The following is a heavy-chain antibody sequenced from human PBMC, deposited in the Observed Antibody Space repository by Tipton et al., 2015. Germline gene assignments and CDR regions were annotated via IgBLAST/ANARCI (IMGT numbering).Heavy chain of an antibody. J-gene: IGHJ4*02. CDR3: ASPSLPHDRGDYYFQS. Sequence: TLSLTCTVSGGSIANSRYSWGRVRQPPGKGLEYIGSMYYSGSTYYNPSLKSRVTISIDRFKNQFSLKLSSVTAADTAVYYCASPSLPHDRGDYYFQSWGQGSLVTVSS. CDR2: MYYSGST. D-gene: IGHD2-21*02. CDR1: GGSIANSRYS. V-gene: IGHV4-39*01.